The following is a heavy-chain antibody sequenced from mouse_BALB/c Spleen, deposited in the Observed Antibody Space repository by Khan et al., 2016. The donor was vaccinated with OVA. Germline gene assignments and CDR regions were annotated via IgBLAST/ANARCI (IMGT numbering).Heavy chain of an antibody. Sequence: QVQLQQSGAELVKPGASVKLSCKASGYTFTSYYMYWLKQRPGQGLEWIGEINPSNGGTNFNEKFKSKATLTADKSSSTAYMQLSRLTSEDSAVSFCTRRGTALATVWFAYWGQGTLVTVSA. CDR3: TRRGTALATVWFAY. J-gene: IGHJ3*01. V-gene: IGHV1S81*02. CDR2: INPSNGGT. CDR1: GYTFTSYY. D-gene: IGHD3-2*01.